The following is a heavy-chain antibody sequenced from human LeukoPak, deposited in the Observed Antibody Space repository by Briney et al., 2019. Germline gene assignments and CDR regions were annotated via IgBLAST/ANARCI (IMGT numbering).Heavy chain of an antibody. CDR2: ISGSGGST. J-gene: IGHJ4*02. CDR1: GFTFSSYA. CDR3: AKVSGNDDYGGNVLDY. D-gene: IGHD4-23*01. V-gene: IGHV3-23*01. Sequence: GGSLRLSCAASGFTFSSYAMSWVRQAPGKGLDGVSAISGSGGSTYYADSVKGRFTISRDNSKNTLYLRMNSLRAEDTAVYYCAKVSGNDDYGGNVLDYWGQGTLVTVSS.